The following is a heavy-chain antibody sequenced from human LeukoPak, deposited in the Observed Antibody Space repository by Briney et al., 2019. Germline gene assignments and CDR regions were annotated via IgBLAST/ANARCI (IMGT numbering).Heavy chain of an antibody. CDR2: IIPIFGTA. Sequence: GASVKVSCKASGGTFSSYAISWVRQAPGQGLEWMGGIIPIFGTANYAQKFQGRVTITADESTCTAYMELSSLRSEDTAVYYCARDVNTAMVWSFDYWGQGTLVTVSS. D-gene: IGHD5-18*01. V-gene: IGHV1-69*13. CDR1: GGTFSSYA. J-gene: IGHJ4*02. CDR3: ARDVNTAMVWSFDY.